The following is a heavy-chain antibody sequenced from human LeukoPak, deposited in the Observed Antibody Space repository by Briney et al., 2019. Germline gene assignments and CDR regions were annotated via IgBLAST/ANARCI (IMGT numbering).Heavy chain of an antibody. CDR2: ISSSSSTI. CDR3: ARRNSNDYGDHSDAFDI. Sequence: GGSLRLSCAASGFTFSSYSMNWVRQAPGKGLEWVSYISSSSSTIYYADSVKGRFTISRDNAKNSLYLQMNSLRADDTAVYYCARRNSNDYGDHSDAFDIWGQGTMVTVSS. D-gene: IGHD4-17*01. CDR1: GFTFSSYS. J-gene: IGHJ3*02. V-gene: IGHV3-48*01.